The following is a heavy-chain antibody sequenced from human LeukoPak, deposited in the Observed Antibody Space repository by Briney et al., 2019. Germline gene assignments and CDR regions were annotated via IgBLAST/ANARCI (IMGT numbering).Heavy chain of an antibody. J-gene: IGHJ4*01. Sequence: GRSLRLSCAPSGFTFSSYAISWVRQAPGEGLGWVSAISGSVGSTYYADSGKGRFTISRDNSTNTLYLKMNSLRAEHTAVYYSAKVEQLTYTSWYPFDYWGQGTLVTVSS. CDR1: GFTFSSYA. CDR3: AKVEQLTYTSWYPFDY. V-gene: IGHV3-23*01. D-gene: IGHD6-13*01. CDR2: ISGSVGST.